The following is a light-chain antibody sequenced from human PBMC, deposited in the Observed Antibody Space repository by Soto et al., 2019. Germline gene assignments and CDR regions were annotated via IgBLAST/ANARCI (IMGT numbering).Light chain of an antibody. J-gene: IGKJ1*01. V-gene: IGKV3-20*01. CDR3: QQYGSSPPT. CDR2: GAS. Sequence: EIVLTQSPGTLSLSPGERATLSCRASQSVSSSYLAWYQQKPGQAPRLLIYGASSRATGIPDRFSGSGSGTDFTLTISRLEPEDVAVYYCQQYGSSPPTFGQGTQVEIK. CDR1: QSVSSSY.